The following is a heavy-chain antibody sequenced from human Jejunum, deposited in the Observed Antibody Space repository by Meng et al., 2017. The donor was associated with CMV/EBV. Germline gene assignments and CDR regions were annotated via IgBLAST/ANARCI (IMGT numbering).Heavy chain of an antibody. Sequence: SGYTFTGFYIHWVRQAPGQGLEWMGWINPDSGDTNYAQKFQGRITMTRDTSISTAYMDVSRLTSDDTAVYYCARDRWELLRYIDYWGQGTLVTVSS. CDR1: GYTFTGFY. V-gene: IGHV1-2*02. D-gene: IGHD1-26*01. CDR3: ARDRWELLRYIDY. J-gene: IGHJ4*02. CDR2: INPDSGDT.